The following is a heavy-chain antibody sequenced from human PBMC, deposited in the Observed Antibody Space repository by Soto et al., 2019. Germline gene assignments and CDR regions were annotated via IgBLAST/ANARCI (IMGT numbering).Heavy chain of an antibody. J-gene: IGHJ4*02. D-gene: IGHD5-12*01. V-gene: IGHV4-34*01. CDR3: ARGRGNVDIVAMTHFYFDY. CDR1: GGSFSGYY. Sequence: SETLSLTCAVYGGSFSGYYWSWIRQPPGKGLEWIGEINHSGSANYNPSLKSRVTISVDTSKNQFSLKLSSVTAADTAVYYCARGRGNVDIVAMTHFYFDYWGQGILVTVSS. CDR2: INHSGSA.